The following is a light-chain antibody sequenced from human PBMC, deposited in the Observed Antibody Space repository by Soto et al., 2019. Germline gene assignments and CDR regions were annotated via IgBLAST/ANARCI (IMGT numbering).Light chain of an antibody. J-gene: IGKJ1*01. CDR1: QSISSY. CDR3: QQSYSTPPWT. CDR2: AAS. Sequence: DIQMTQSPSSLSASVGDRVTITCRASQSISSYLNWYQQKPGKAPKLLVYAASNLQSGVPSRFSGSGSGTEFTLTISSLQPEDFATYYCQQSYSTPPWTFGQGTKVEIK. V-gene: IGKV1-39*01.